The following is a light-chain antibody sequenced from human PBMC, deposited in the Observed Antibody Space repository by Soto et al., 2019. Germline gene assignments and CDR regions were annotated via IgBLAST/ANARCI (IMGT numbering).Light chain of an antibody. CDR3: SSYTSSGTLV. CDR2: DVS. CDR1: SSDIGGYDY. Sequence: QSVLTQPASVSGSPGQSITISCTGTSSDIGGYDYVSWYQHHPGKAPKLMISDVSSRPSGVSNRFSGSKSGNTASLTISGLQAEDEADYYCSSYTSSGTLVFGGGTKLTVL. V-gene: IGLV2-14*03. J-gene: IGLJ2*01.